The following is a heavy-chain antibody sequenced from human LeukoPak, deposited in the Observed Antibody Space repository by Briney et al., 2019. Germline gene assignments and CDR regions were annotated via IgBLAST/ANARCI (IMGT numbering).Heavy chain of an antibody. D-gene: IGHD3-3*01. J-gene: IGHJ5*02. CDR3: ARVGVTIFGVVILENWFDP. CDR1: GGTFSSYA. V-gene: IGHV1-69*05. CDR2: IIPIFGTP. Sequence: ASVKVSCKASGGTFSSYAISWVRQAPGQGLEWMGGIIPIFGTPNYAQKFQGRVTITTDESTSTAYMELSSLRSEDTAVYYCARVGVTIFGVVILENWFDPWGQGTLVTVSS.